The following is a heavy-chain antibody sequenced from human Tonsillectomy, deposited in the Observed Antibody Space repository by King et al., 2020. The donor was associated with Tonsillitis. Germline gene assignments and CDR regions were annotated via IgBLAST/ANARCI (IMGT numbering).Heavy chain of an antibody. D-gene: IGHD3-9*01. CDR1: GYSISSGYY. V-gene: IGHV4-38-2*02. CDR3: ARDRGDILTGYYPRGWFDT. CDR2: IYRSGDT. J-gene: IGHJ5*02. Sequence: VQLQESGPGLVKPSETLSLTCAVSGYSISSGYYWGWVRQSPGRGLEWIGTIYRSGDTYCNPSLKSRLIISVDTSKNQYSLNLTSVTAADTAVYYCARDRGDILTGYYPRGWFDTWGQGSLVTVAS.